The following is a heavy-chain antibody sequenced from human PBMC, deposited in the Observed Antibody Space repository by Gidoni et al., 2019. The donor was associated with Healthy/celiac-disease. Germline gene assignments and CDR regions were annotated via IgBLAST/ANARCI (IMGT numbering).Heavy chain of an antibody. CDR3: AKEGYSSSWPPFMDYYYYMDV. J-gene: IGHJ6*03. V-gene: IGHV3-23*01. D-gene: IGHD6-13*01. CDR2: ISGSGGST. CDR1: GVTFSSDA. Sequence: EVQLLESGGGLVQPGGSLRLAWAASGVTFSSDAMSWGRQAPGKGLELVSAISGSGGSTYYADSVKGRFTISRDNSKNTLYLQMNSLRAEDTAVYYCAKEGYSSSWPPFMDYYYYMDVWGKGTTVTVSS.